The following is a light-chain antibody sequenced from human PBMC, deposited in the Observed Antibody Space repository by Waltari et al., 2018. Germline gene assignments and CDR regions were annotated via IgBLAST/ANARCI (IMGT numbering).Light chain of an antibody. Sequence: NFMLPQPHSVSESPGKTVTISCTRSSGSFPSNYLQWYQQRPGSSPTTVIYEDNQRPSGVPDRFSGSIDSSSNSASLTISGLKTEDEADYYCQSYDSSNVVLGGGTKLTVL. J-gene: IGLJ2*01. V-gene: IGLV6-57*01. CDR2: EDN. CDR1: SGSFPSNY. CDR3: QSYDSSNVV.